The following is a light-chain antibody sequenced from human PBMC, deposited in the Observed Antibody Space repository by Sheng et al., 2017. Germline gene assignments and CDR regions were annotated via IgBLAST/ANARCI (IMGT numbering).Light chain of an antibody. CDR3: SSYAGSSKLV. Sequence: QSALTQPASVSGSPGPSITISSTGTSSDVGGYDYVSWYQQHPGKVPKLMIYEVSKRPSGVPDRFSGSKSGNTASLTVSGLQAEDEAEYFCSSYAGSSKLVFGGGTKVTVL. J-gene: IGLJ2*01. CDR2: EVS. V-gene: IGLV2-8*01. CDR1: SSDVGGYDY.